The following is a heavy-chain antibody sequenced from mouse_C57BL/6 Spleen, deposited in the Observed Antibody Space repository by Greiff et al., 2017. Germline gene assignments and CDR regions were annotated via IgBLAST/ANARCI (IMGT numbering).Heavy chain of an antibody. Sequence: QVQLKQPGAELVKPGASVKLSCKASGYTFTSYWMHWVKQRPGRGLEWIGRIDPNSGGTKYNGKFKSKATLTVDKPSSTAYMLLSSLTSEDSAVYYCARSGYDYDLDWDFGVWGTGTTVTVAS. CDR3: ARSGYDYDLDWDFGV. D-gene: IGHD2-4*01. V-gene: IGHV1-72*01. CDR2: IDPNSGGT. CDR1: GYTFTSYW. J-gene: IGHJ1*03.